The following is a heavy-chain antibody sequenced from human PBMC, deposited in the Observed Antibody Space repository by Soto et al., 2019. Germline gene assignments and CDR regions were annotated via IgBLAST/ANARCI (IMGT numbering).Heavy chain of an antibody. CDR1: CGSFIGYY. D-gene: IGHD3-3*01. V-gene: IGHV4-34*01. CDR3: ARVSGYKRDDAFDI. CDR2: INHSGST. J-gene: IGHJ3*02. Sequence: PSETLSLTCAVYCGSFIGYYWSWIRQPPGKGLEWIGEINHSGSTNYNPSLKSRVTISVDTSKNQFSLKLSSVTAADTAVYYCARVSGYKRDDAFDIWGQGTMVTVSS.